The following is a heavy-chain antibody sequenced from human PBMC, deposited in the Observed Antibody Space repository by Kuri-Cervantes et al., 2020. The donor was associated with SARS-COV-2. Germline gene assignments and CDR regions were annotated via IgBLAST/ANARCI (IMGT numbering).Heavy chain of an antibody. CDR2: INPNSGGT. D-gene: IGHD3-3*01. J-gene: IGHJ6*02. CDR1: GYTFTGYY. CDR3: ARVPQYYDFWSGYGMDV. Sequence: ASVKVSCKASGYTFTGYYMHWVRQAPGQGLEWMGWINPNSGGTNYAQKFQGRVTMTRDTSISTAYMELSSLRSEDTAVYYCARVPQYYDFWSGYGMDVWGQGTMVTVSS. V-gene: IGHV1-2*02.